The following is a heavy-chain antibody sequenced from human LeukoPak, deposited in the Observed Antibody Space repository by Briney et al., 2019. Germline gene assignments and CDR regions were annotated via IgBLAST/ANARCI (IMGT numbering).Heavy chain of an antibody. D-gene: IGHD3-22*01. Sequence: GGSLRLSCAASGFTFSTFAMTWVRQGPGKGLEWVSSIDGSGGGTYYADSVKGRFTISRHNSKNTLYLQMNSLRAEDTAVYYCARATYYYDSSGYYYDYWGQGTLVTVSS. CDR1: GFTFSTFA. CDR2: IDGSGGGT. J-gene: IGHJ4*02. CDR3: ARATYYYDSSGYYYDY. V-gene: IGHV3-23*01.